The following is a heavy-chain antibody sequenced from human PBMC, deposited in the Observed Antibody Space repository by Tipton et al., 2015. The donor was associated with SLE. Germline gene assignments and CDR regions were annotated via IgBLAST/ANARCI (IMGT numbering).Heavy chain of an antibody. CDR2: IYSGDSDT. CDR1: GGSIRTYY. J-gene: IGHJ4*02. D-gene: IGHD7-27*01. Sequence: LSLTCTVSGGSIRTYYWSWIRQSPGKGLEWVSGIYSGDSDTYYADSVKGRFTTSRDDSKNTLYLQMNSMGAEETAVYFCAKDIGGTGELDSWGQGTLVTASS. CDR3: AKDIGGTGELDS. V-gene: IGHV3-23*03.